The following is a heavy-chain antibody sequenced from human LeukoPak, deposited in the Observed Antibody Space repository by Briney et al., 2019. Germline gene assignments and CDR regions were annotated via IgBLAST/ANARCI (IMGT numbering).Heavy chain of an antibody. D-gene: IGHD6-6*01. CDR3: ARDRPYSSSSPWNWFDP. CDR2: INPNSGGT. V-gene: IGHV1-2*02. Sequence: GASVKVSCKASGYTFAGYYMHWVRQAPGQGLEWMGWINPNSGGTNYAQKFQGRVTMTRDTSISTAYMELSRLRSDDTAVYYCARDRPYSSSSPWNWFDPWGQGTLVTVSS. CDR1: GYTFAGYY. J-gene: IGHJ5*02.